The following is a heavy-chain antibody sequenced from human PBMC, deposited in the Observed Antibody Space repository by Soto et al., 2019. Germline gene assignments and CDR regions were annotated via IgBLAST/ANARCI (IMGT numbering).Heavy chain of an antibody. CDR3: ARRRPNYYDSSGYYPKGAFDI. J-gene: IGHJ3*02. D-gene: IGHD3-22*01. Sequence: SETLSLTCTVSGGSISSYYWSWIRQPPGKGLEWIGYIYYSGSTNYNPSLKSRVTISVDTSKNQFSLKLSSVTAADTAVYYCARRRPNYYDSSGYYPKGAFDIWGQGTMVT. CDR2: IYYSGST. CDR1: GGSISSYY. V-gene: IGHV4-59*01.